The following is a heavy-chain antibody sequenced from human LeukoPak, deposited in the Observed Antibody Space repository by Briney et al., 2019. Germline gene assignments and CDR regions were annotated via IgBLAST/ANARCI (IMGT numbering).Heavy chain of an antibody. V-gene: IGHV3-48*03. D-gene: IGHD3-10*01. CDR1: GFTFSIYE. CDR3: ARGQTKVRGVIEPFDY. CDR2: ISSQI. J-gene: IGHJ4*02. Sequence: GGSLRLSCAAPGFTFSIYEMNWVRQAPGKGLEWVSYISSQIYYADFVKGRFTISRDDAKNSLYLQMNSLRAEDTAIYHCARGQTKVRGVIEPFDYWGQGTLVTVSS.